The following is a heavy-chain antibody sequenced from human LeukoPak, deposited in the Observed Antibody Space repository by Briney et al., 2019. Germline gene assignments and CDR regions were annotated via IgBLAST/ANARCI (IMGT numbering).Heavy chain of an antibody. CDR2: ISAYNGNT. V-gene: IGHV1-18*04. D-gene: IGHD5-18*01. J-gene: IGHJ6*04. CDR1: GYTFTSYG. CDR3: ARDALTDTAMVYPDYYYGMDV. Sequence: ASVKVSCKASGYTFTSYGISWVRQAPGQGLEWVGWISAYNGNTNYAQKLQGRVTMTTDTSTSTAYMELRSLRSDDTAVYYCARDALTDTAMVYPDYYYGMDVWGKGTTVTVSS.